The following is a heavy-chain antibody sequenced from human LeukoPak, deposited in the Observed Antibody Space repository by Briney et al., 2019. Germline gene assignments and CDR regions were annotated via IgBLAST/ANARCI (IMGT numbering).Heavy chain of an antibody. J-gene: IGHJ4*02. CDR3: ARGSSYGYPGRFDY. Sequence: GALILPCAASGFTVSSDYMSGVGPAPGKGLEWVSVIYSGGNTYFADSVKGRFTISRDNAKNTLYLQMSSLRVEDTAVYYYARGSSYGYPGRFDYWGQGTLVTVSS. CDR2: IYSGGNT. CDR1: GFTVSSDY. D-gene: IGHD5-18*01. V-gene: IGHV3-66*01.